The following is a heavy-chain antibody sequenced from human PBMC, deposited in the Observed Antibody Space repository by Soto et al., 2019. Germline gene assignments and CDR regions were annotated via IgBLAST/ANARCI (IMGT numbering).Heavy chain of an antibody. CDR3: ARDGRRELYDSSGYGGY. Sequence: ASVKVSCKASGGTFSSYAISWVRQAPGQGLEWMGGIIPIFGTANYAQKFQGRVTITADESTSTAYMELSSLRSEDTAVYYCARDGRRELYDSSGYGGYWGQGTLVTVSS. CDR2: IIPIFGTA. D-gene: IGHD3-22*01. V-gene: IGHV1-69*13. CDR1: GGTFSSYA. J-gene: IGHJ4*02.